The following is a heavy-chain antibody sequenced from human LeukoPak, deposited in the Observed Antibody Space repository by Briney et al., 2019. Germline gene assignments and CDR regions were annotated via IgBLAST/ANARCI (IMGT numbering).Heavy chain of an antibody. J-gene: IGHJ4*02. CDR1: GFTFSSYS. D-gene: IGHD3-9*01. CDR3: ARDFPKDYDILTGYLNFDY. CDR2: ISSSSSYI. V-gene: IGHV3-21*01. Sequence: GGSLRLSCAASGFTFSSYSMNWVRQAPGKGLEWVSSISSSSSYIYYADSLKGRFTISRDNAKNSLYLQMNSLRAEDTAVYYCARDFPKDYDILTGYLNFDYWGQGTLVTVSS.